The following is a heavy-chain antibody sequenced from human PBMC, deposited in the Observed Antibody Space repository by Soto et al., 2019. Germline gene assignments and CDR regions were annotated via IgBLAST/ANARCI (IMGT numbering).Heavy chain of an antibody. D-gene: IGHD4-17*01. CDR2: ISGGGDAT. V-gene: IGHV3-23*01. CDR1: GFTFGGYA. J-gene: IGHJ2*01. Sequence: EVQLLESGGGLLQPGGSLRLSCAASGFTFGGYAMNWVRQAPGKELEWVSGISGGGDATFYTDSVKGRFTISRDNSGNTLYLQMNSLRAEDTAVYFCGRKSQGSVTVTGNWYFDLWGRGTLVTVSS. CDR3: GRKSQGSVTVTGNWYFDL.